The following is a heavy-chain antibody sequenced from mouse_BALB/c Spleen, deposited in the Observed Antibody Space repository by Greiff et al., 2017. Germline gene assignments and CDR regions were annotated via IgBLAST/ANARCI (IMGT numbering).Heavy chain of an antibody. Sequence: EVNLVESGGGLVQPGGSRKLSCAASGFTFSSFGMHWVRQAPEKGLEWVAYISSGSSTIYYADTVKGRFTISRDNPKNTLFLQMTSLRSEDTAMYYCARSGSRFDYWGQGTTLTVSS. V-gene: IGHV5-17*02. CDR1: GFTFSSFG. D-gene: IGHD1-1*01. CDR3: ARSGSRFDY. J-gene: IGHJ2*01. CDR2: ISSGSSTI.